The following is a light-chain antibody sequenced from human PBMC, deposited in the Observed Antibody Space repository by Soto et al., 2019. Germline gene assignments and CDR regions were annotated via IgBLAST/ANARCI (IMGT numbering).Light chain of an antibody. CDR3: QQYGGSGKA. J-gene: IGKJ1*01. Sequence: ENVLTQSPGTLSLSPGERATLSCRASQSVSSSDLAWYQQKPGQAPRLLIYGASSRATGIPDRFSGSGSGTDFTLTISRREPEDVAVYYYQQYGGSGKAFGQGTKVEIK. CDR1: QSVSSSD. CDR2: GAS. V-gene: IGKV3-20*01.